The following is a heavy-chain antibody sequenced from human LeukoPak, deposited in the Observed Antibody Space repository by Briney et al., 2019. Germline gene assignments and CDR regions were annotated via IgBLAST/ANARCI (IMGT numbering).Heavy chain of an antibody. D-gene: IGHD6-19*01. CDR2: ISGSGGST. V-gene: IGHV3-23*01. J-gene: IGHJ6*02. CDR3: AKGLAGYYYGMDV. Sequence: GGSLRLSCAASGFTFSSYAMSWVHQAPGKGLEWVSAISGSGGSTYYADSVKGRFTISRDNSKNTLYLQMNSLRAEDTAVYYCAKGLAGYYYGMDVWGQGTTVTVSS. CDR1: GFTFSSYA.